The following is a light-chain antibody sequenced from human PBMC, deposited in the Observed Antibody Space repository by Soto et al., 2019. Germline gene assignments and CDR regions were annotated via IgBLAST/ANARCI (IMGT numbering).Light chain of an antibody. Sequence: VLTQSPGTLALSPGERATLSCRASQGVSSSDLAWYQQKPGQAPRRLIYSTSNRAPGIPDRFSGSGSGTDFTLSISRLETEDFAVYYCQQHGSSPYTFGQGTKLQIK. J-gene: IGKJ2*01. CDR1: QGVSSSD. CDR3: QQHGSSPYT. CDR2: STS. V-gene: IGKV3-20*01.